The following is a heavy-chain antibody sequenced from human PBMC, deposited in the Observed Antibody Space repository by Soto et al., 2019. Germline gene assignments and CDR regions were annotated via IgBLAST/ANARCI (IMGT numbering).Heavy chain of an antibody. CDR1: GYIFTGYH. J-gene: IGHJ6*02. D-gene: IGHD3-9*01. CDR3: ARDARGTRGFDEMDI. V-gene: IGHV1-2*02. CDR2: INPNSGDT. Sequence: ASVKVSCKASGYIFTGYHIRWVRQAPGRGLEWMGWINPNSGDTEYAQNFQGRVTMTRDTSFNLVYMEMSGLMSDDTAVYYCARDARGTRGFDEMDIWGQGTTVTVSS.